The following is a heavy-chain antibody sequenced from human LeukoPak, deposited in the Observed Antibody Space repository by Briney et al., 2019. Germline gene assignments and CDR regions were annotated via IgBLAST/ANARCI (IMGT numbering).Heavy chain of an antibody. J-gene: IGHJ3*02. D-gene: IGHD3-10*01. V-gene: IGHV3-30*18. CDR2: ISYDGSNK. CDR3: AKSITMVRGVPDDAFDI. Sequence: GGSLRLSCAASGFTFSSYGMHWVRQAPGKGLEWVAVISYDGSNKYYADSVKGRFTTSRDNSKNTLYLQMNSLRAEDTAVYYCAKSITMVRGVPDDAFDIWGQGTMVTVSS. CDR1: GFTFSSYG.